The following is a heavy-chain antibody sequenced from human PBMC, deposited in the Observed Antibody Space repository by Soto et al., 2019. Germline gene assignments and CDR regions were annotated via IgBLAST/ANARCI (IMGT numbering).Heavy chain of an antibody. CDR2: ISSSSSYI. CDR3: ARTPRGYSSSSWASDY. CDR1: GFTFSSYS. V-gene: IGHV3-21*01. J-gene: IGHJ4*02. Sequence: PGGSLRLSCAASGFTFSSYSMNWVRQAPGKGLEWVSSISSSSSYIYYADSVKGRFTISRDNAKNSLYLQMNSLRAEDTAVYYCARTPRGYSSSSWASDYWGQGTLVTAPQ. D-gene: IGHD6-6*01.